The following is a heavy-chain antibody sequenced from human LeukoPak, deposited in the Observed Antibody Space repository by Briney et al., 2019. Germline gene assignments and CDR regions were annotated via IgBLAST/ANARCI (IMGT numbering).Heavy chain of an antibody. Sequence: GGSLRLSCAASGFTFSSYGMSWVRQAPGKGLEWVSAISGSGGSTYYADSVKGRFTISRDNSKNTLYLQMNSLRAEDTAVYYCAKDQGLYSSGWWYFDLWGRGTLVTVSS. D-gene: IGHD6-19*01. J-gene: IGHJ2*01. CDR1: GFTFSSYG. V-gene: IGHV3-23*01. CDR2: ISGSGGST. CDR3: AKDQGLYSSGWWYFDL.